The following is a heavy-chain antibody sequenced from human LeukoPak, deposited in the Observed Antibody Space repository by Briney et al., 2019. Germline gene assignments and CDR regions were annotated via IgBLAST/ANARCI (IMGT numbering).Heavy chain of an antibody. J-gene: IGHJ4*02. V-gene: IGHV3-53*01. Sequence: PGGSLRLSCAASGFTVSSNYMSWVRQAPGKGLEWVSVIYSGGSTYYADSVKGRFTISRDNSKNTLYLQMNSLRAEDTAVYYCASAPVAGIFDYWGQGTLVTVSS. CDR3: ASAPVAGIFDY. CDR2: IYSGGST. D-gene: IGHD6-19*01. CDR1: GFTVSSNY.